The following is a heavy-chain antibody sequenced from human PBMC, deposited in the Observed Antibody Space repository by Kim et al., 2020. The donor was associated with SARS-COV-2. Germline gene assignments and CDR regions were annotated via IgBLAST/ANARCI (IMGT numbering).Heavy chain of an antibody. D-gene: IGHD2-15*01. CDR3: ARHRRGSQSVMDV. Sequence: YSPSVQGQVTISADKSISTAYLQWSSLKASDTAMYYCARHRRGSQSVMDVWGQGTTVTVSS. J-gene: IGHJ6*02. V-gene: IGHV5-51*01.